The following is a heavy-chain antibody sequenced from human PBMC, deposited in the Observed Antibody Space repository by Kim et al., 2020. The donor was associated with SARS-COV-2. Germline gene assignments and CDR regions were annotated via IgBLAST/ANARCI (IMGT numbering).Heavy chain of an antibody. Sequence: GGTADYAAHVKGRFTISRDDSKNTLYLQMNSLKTEDTAVYYCTGWATRFDYWGQGTLVTVSS. J-gene: IGHJ4*02. CDR3: TGWATRFDY. CDR2: GGTA. V-gene: IGHV3-15*01. D-gene: IGHD2-2*01.